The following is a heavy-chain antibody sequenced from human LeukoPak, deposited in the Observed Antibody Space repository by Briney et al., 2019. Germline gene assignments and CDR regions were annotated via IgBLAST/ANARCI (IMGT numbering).Heavy chain of an antibody. CDR3: ARLYDGSAYHADHFDY. CDR2: TRNKANSYTT. V-gene: IGHV3-72*01. Sequence: GGSLRLSCAASGFTFSDHYMDWVRQAPGKGLEWVGRTRNKANSYTTEYAASVKGRFTISRDDSKNSLYLQMNSLRAEDTAVYYCARLYDGSAYHADHFDYWGQGTLVIVSS. J-gene: IGHJ4*02. CDR1: GFTFSDHY. D-gene: IGHD3-22*01.